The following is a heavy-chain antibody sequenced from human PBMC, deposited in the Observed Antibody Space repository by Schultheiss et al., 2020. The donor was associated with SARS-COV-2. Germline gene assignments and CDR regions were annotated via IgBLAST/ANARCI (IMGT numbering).Heavy chain of an antibody. Sequence: ASVKVSCKASGYTFTGYYMHWVRQAPGQGLEWMGWINPNSGGTNYAQKFQGRVTMTRDTSISTAYMELSRLRSDDTAVYYCARGPHARIAVAGTFYYWGQGTLVTVS. D-gene: IGHD6-19*01. J-gene: IGHJ4*02. CDR1: GYTFTGYY. CDR2: INPNSGGT. V-gene: IGHV1-2*02. CDR3: ARGPHARIAVAGTFYY.